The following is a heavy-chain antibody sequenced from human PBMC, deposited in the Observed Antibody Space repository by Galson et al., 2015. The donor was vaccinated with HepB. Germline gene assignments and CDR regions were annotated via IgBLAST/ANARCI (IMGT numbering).Heavy chain of an antibody. V-gene: IGHV3-23*01. CDR2: ISGSGGST. CDR1: GFTFSSYA. J-gene: IGHJ4*02. Sequence: SLRLSCAASGFTFSSYAMSWVRQAPGKGLEWVSAISGSGGSTYYADSVKGRFTISRDNSKNTLYLQMNSLRAEDTAVYYCAKDQYCSSTSCYTGVDYWGQGTLVTVSS. D-gene: IGHD2-2*02. CDR3: AKDQYCSSTSCYTGVDY.